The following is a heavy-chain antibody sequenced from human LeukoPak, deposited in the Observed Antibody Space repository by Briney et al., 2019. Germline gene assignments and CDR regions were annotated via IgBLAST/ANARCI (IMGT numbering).Heavy chain of an antibody. D-gene: IGHD3-10*01. CDR1: GGPIGSSPYY. Sequence: PSETLSLTCTVSGGPIGSSPYYWGWIRQPPGKGLEWIGSISYSGSPFYNPSLKSRLPIYVHTSKNQFSLKLSSLTAADTAVFYCARLSPYLGSGSSAFPDDFWGQGTLVTVPS. V-gene: IGHV4-39*01. CDR2: ISYSGSP. CDR3: ARLSPYLGSGSSAFPDDF. J-gene: IGHJ4*02.